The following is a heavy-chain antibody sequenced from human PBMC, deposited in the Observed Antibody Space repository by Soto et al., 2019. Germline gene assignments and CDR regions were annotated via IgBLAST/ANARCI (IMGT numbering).Heavy chain of an antibody. CDR2: IIPIFGTA. CDR1: GGTFSSYA. CDR3: AREDCSGGSCYLSYYGMDV. V-gene: IGHV1-69*13. J-gene: IGHJ6*02. D-gene: IGHD2-15*01. Sequence: SVKVSCKASGGTFSSYAISWVRQAPGQGLEWMGGIIPIFGTANYAQKFQGRVTITADETTSTAYMELSSLRSEDTAVYYCAREDCSGGSCYLSYYGMDVWGQGTTVTVSS.